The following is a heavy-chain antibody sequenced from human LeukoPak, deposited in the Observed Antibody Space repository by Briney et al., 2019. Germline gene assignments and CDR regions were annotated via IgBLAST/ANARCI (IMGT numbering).Heavy chain of an antibody. CDR1: GGSISSYY. CDR3: ARRPIVGWWFDP. J-gene: IGHJ5*02. V-gene: IGHV4-59*08. D-gene: IGHD1-26*01. CDR2: IYYSGST. Sequence: SETLSLTCTVSGGSISSYYWSWIRQPPGKGLEWIGYIYYSGSTNYNPSLKSRVTISVDTSKNQFSLRLSSVTAADTAVYYCARRPIVGWWFDPWGQGTLVTVSS.